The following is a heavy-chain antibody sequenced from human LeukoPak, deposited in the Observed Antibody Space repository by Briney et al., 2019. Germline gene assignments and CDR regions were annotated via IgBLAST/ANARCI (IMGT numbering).Heavy chain of an antibody. CDR3: ARKTAEKYYYGSGSSKAFDI. J-gene: IGHJ3*02. V-gene: IGHV4-59*12. CDR1: GGSISSYY. D-gene: IGHD3-10*01. CDR2: IYHSGST. Sequence: PSETLSLTCTVSGGSISSYYWSWIRQPPGKGLEWIGYIYHSGSTYYNPSLKSRVTISVDTSKNQFSLKLSSVTAADTAVYYCARKTAEKYYYGSGSSKAFDIWGQGTMVTVSS.